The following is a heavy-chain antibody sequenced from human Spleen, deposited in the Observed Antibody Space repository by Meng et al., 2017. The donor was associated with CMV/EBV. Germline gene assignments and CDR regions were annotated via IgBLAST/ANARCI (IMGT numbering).Heavy chain of an antibody. D-gene: IGHD4-23*01. CDR2: IYPSGST. J-gene: IGHJ4*02. Sequence: TCAFSGGYISSSNGWSWVRQPPGKGLEWIGEIYPSGSTNYNPSLKSRVTISVDKSKNQFSLKLSSVTAADTAVYYCAVMTMVVTRDYWGQGTLVTVSS. V-gene: IGHV4-4*02. CDR1: GGYISSSNG. CDR3: AVMTMVVTRDY.